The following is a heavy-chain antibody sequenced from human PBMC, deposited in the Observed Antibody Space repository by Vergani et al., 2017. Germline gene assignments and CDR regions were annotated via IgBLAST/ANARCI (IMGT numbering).Heavy chain of an antibody. D-gene: IGHD3-22*01. CDR3: ARSFYPYYYDSSGYSY. CDR1: GFTVSSNY. Sequence: EVQLVESGGGLVQPGGSLRLSCAASGFTVSSNYMSWVRQAPGKGLEWVSVIYSGGSTYYADSVKGRFTISRDNSKNSLYLQMNSLRAEDTAVYYCARSFYPYYYDSSGYSYWGQGTLVTVSS. J-gene: IGHJ4*02. V-gene: IGHV3-66*01. CDR2: IYSGGST.